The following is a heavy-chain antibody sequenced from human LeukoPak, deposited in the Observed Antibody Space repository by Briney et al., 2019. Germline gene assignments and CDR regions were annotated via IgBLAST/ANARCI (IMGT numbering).Heavy chain of an antibody. V-gene: IGHV4-34*01. Sequence: SETLSLTCAVYGGSFSGYHWSWIRQPPGKGLEWIGEINHRGSTNHNPSLKSRVTISVDTSKNQFSLKLSSVIAADTAVYYCARQLLRYFDRAAFDIWGQGTMVTVSS. D-gene: IGHD3-9*01. J-gene: IGHJ3*02. CDR1: GGSFSGYH. CDR3: ARQLLRYFDRAAFDI. CDR2: INHRGST.